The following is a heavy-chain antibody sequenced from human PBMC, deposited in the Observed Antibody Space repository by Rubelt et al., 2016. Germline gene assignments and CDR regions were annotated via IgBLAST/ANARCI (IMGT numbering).Heavy chain of an antibody. J-gene: IGHJ4*02. V-gene: IGHV5-51*01. CDR3: ARAYSSSTTFDY. CDR2: IFPRDSDT. Sequence: MGIIFPRDSDTRYSPSFQGQVTISADKSISTAYLQWSSLKASDTAMYYCARAYSSSTTFDYWGQGTLVTVSS. D-gene: IGHD6-6*01.